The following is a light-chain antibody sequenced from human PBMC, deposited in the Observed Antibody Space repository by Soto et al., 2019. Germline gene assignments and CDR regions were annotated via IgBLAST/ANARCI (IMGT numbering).Light chain of an antibody. CDR3: QQRSNWPWT. V-gene: IGKV1-12*01. Sequence: DIQMTQSPSSVSASVGDSVTITCRASQGISSWLAWYQQKPGKAPKLLIYGASSLQSGVPSRFSGSGSGTDFSLTISSLEPEDFAVYYCQQRSNWPWTFGQGTKVEIK. J-gene: IGKJ1*01. CDR1: QGISSW. CDR2: GAS.